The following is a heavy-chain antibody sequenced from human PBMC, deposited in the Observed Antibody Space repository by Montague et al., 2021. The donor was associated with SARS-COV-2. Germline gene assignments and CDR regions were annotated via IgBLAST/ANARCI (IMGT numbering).Heavy chain of an antibody. CDR3: ARDRGGIYGGNSAWFDP. V-gene: IGHV4-61*03. CDR2: FYYSGGS. D-gene: IGHD4-23*01. J-gene: IGHJ5*02. Sequence: SETLSLTCTVSGASISTGSDYWTWIRQRPGRGLEWIGNFYYSGGSTYXXXLKSRVTISADTSKNLFSLTLKSVTASDTAVYYCARDRGGIYGGNSAWFDPWGQGTLVTVSS. CDR1: GASISTGSDY.